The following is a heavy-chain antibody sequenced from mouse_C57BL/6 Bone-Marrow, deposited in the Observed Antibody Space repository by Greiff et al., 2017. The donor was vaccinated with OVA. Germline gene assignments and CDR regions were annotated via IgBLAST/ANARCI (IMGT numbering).Heavy chain of an antibody. V-gene: IGHV5-17*01. CDR2: ISSGSSTI. J-gene: IGHJ1*03. CDR3: ARRDYDPYWYFDV. D-gene: IGHD2-4*01. Sequence: EVQLVESGGGLVKPGGSLKLSCAASGFTFSDYGMHWVRQAPEKGLEWVAYISSGSSTIYYADTVKGRFTITRDNAKNTLFLQMTSLRSEDTAMDYCARRDYDPYWYFDVWGTGTTVTVSS. CDR1: GFTFSDYG.